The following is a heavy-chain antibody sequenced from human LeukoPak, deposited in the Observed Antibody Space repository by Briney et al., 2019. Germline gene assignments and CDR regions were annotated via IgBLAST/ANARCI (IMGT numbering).Heavy chain of an antibody. CDR3: ARDYYGSGYLGD. J-gene: IGHJ4*02. D-gene: IGHD3-22*01. Sequence: ASVKVSCKASGYTFTGYYMHWGRQAPGQGLEWMGWINPNSGGANYAQKFQGRVTMTRDTSISTAYMELSRLRSDDTAVYYCARDYYGSGYLGDWGQGTLVTVSS. V-gene: IGHV1-2*02. CDR2: INPNSGGA. CDR1: GYTFTGYY.